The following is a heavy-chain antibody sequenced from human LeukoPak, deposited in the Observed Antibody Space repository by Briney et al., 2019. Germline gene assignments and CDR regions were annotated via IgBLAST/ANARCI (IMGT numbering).Heavy chain of an antibody. CDR2: IYYSGST. CDR1: GGSISSSSYY. Sequence: SETLSLTCTVSGGSISSSSYYWGWIRQPPGKGLEWIGSIYYSGSTYYYPSLRGRVTISLDTSKNQFSLKLNSVTAADTAVYYCTSKDGGYVSDADNWFDPWGQGTLVTVST. J-gene: IGHJ5*02. V-gene: IGHV4-39*07. CDR3: TSKDGGYVSDADNWFDP. D-gene: IGHD5-12*01.